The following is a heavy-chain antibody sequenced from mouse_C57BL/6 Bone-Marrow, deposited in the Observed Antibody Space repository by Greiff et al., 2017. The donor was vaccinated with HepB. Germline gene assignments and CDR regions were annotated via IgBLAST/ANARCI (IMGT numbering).Heavy chain of an antibody. CDR2: IDPENGDT. D-gene: IGHD2-3*01. V-gene: IGHV14-4*01. Sequence: VQLKESGAELVRPGASVKLSCTASGFNIKDDYMHWVKQRPEQGLEWIGWIDPENGDTESASKFQGKATITADTSSNTASLQLSSLTSEDTSVYYCTTGDDDGYFYAMDYWGQGTSVTVSS. J-gene: IGHJ4*01. CDR3: TTGDDDGYFYAMDY. CDR1: GFNIKDDY.